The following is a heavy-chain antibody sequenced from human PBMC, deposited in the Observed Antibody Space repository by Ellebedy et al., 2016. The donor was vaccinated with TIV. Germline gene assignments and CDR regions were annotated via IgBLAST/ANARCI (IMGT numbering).Heavy chain of an antibody. D-gene: IGHD4-11*01. Sequence: SQTLSLTCAISGDSVSNKYATWNWIRQSPSRGLEWLGRAYYRSTWIYDYAVSVKGRITINPDTSNNQLSLHLNSVTPEDTAVYYCARDPPLCYSRADVWGQGTTVTVSS. CDR3: ARDPPLCYSRADV. J-gene: IGHJ6*02. CDR2: AYYRSTWIY. CDR1: GDSVSNKYAT. V-gene: IGHV6-1*01.